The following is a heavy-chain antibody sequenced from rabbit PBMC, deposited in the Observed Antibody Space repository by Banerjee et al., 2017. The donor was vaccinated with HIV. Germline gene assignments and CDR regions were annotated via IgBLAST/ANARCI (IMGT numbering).Heavy chain of an antibody. CDR3: ARETHGTSGASL. V-gene: IGHV1S43*01. J-gene: IGHJ4*01. CDR1: GFTISSYYY. CDR2: IYASSGGT. D-gene: IGHD1-1*01. Sequence: QEQLEESGGGLVQPEGSLALTCKASGFTISSYYYMCWVRQAPGKGLELIACIYASSGGTWYATWVNGRFSISRSTSLNTVTLQMTSLTAADTATYFCARETHGTSGASLWGPGTLVTVS.